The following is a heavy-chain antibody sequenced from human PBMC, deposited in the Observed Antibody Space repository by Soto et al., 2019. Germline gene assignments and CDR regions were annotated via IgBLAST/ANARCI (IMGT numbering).Heavy chain of an antibody. CDR1: GGSISSSSYY. CDR3: ARHVLGFSVAGTGYFDY. D-gene: IGHD6-19*01. CDR2: IYYSGST. V-gene: IGHV4-39*01. Sequence: QLQLQESGPGLVKPSETLSLTCTVSGGSISSSSYYWGWIRQPPGKGLEWIGSIYYSGSTYYNPSLKSRVTISVDTSKNQFSLKLSSVTAADTAVYYCARHVLGFSVAGTGYFDYWGQGTLVTVSS. J-gene: IGHJ4*02.